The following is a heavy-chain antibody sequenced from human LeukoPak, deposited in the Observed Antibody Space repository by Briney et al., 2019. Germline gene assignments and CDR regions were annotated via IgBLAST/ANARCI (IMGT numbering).Heavy chain of an antibody. CDR3: ARELMDCSGGPCYPSFFDY. CDR2: IDYRGSA. D-gene: IGHD2-15*01. CDR1: GGSISSSSYF. J-gene: IGHJ4*02. Sequence: SETLSLTCTVSGGSISSSSYFWGWLRQPPGKGLEWFGSIDYRGSAYYNPSLKSRVTISVDTSKNQFSLKLSSVPAADTAVYYCARELMDCSGGPCYPSFFDYWGQGTLVTVSS. V-gene: IGHV4-39*07.